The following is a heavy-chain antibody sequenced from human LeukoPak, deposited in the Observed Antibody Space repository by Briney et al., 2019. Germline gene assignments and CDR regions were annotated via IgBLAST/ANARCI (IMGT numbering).Heavy chain of an antibody. D-gene: IGHD4-23*01. CDR3: AKWDYGGNSDY. Sequence: GGSLRLSCAASGFTFDDYAMHWVRQAPGKGLEWVSLISGDGGSTYYADSVKGRFTISRDNSKNTLYLQMNSLRAEDTAVYYCAKWDYGGNSDYWGQGTLVTVSS. J-gene: IGHJ4*02. V-gene: IGHV3-43*02. CDR2: ISGDGGST. CDR1: GFTFDDYA.